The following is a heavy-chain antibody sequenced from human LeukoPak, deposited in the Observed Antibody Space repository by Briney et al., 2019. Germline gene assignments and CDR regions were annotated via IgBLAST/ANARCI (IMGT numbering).Heavy chain of an antibody. CDR3: ARDNSVGDNAWWFDP. Sequence: ASVKVSCKASGYTFTSYYMHWARQAPGQGLEWMGLINPTGGSTGYAQKFQGRVTMTRDMSTSTDYMELSSLRSEDTAIYYCARDNSVGDNAWWFDPWGQGALVTVSS. V-gene: IGHV1-46*01. J-gene: IGHJ5*02. CDR1: GYTFTSYY. CDR2: INPTGGST. D-gene: IGHD1-26*01.